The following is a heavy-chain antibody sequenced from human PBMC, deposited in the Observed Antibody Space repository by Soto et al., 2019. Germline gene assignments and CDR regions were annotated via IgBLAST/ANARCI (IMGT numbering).Heavy chain of an antibody. CDR3: ARENVHYGDYGQVRWFDP. J-gene: IGHJ5*02. V-gene: IGHV1-18*01. Sequence: GASVKVSCKASGYTFTSYGISWVRQAPGQGLEWMGWISAYNGNTNYAQKLQGRVTMTIDTSTSTAYMELRSLRSDDTAVYYCARENVHYGDYGQVRWFDPWGQGTLVTVSS. CDR1: GYTFTSYG. CDR2: ISAYNGNT. D-gene: IGHD4-17*01.